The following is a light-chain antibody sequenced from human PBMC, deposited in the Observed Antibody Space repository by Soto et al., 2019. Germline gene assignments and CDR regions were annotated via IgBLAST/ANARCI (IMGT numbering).Light chain of an antibody. V-gene: IGKV3-20*01. CDR3: QQYDTSPVT. CDR1: QSVSSSN. CDR2: GAS. J-gene: IGKJ1*01. Sequence: DIVLTQSPGTLSLSPGERATLSCRASQSVSSSNLDWYQQKPGQAPRLLINGASTRATGIPDRFSGSGSGTDFTLTISRLEPEDFAVYYCQQYDTSPVTFGQGTKVEIK.